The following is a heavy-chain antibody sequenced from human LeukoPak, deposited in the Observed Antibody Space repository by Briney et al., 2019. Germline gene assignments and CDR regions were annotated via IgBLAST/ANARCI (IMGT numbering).Heavy chain of an antibody. V-gene: IGHV3-7*01. CDR2: INPDGSQK. J-gene: IGHJ4*02. CDR3: AKLLGSATTYCS. Sequence: GGSLTLSCAASGFTFSGNWMSWVRQAPGKGLEWVASINPDGSQKLYVDSVKGRLTISRDNTKSSLYLQMNSLGAEDTAMYYCAKLLGSATTYCSRGQGTRVTVSS. D-gene: IGHD1-26*01. CDR1: GFTFSGNW.